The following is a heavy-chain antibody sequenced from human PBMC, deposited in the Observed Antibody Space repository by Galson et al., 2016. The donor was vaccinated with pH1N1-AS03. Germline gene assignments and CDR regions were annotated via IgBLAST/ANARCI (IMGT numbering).Heavy chain of an antibody. J-gene: IGHJ4*02. CDR3: ARETWGSTQGEY. Sequence: SLRLSCAASGFTINNNYMSWVRQAPGKGLEWVSVIYGGGDTFYADSVKGRFTISRDNSQNTVYLQMNSLRVEDTAVYYCARETWGSTQGEYWGQGTLVTVSS. V-gene: IGHV3-53*01. CDR1: GFTINNNY. CDR2: IYGGGDT. D-gene: IGHD7-27*01.